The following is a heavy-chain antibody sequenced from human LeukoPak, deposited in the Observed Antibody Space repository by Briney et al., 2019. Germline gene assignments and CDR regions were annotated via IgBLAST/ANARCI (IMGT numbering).Heavy chain of an antibody. J-gene: IGHJ4*02. D-gene: IGHD3-10*01. CDR3: ARKSASGNYPLDY. Sequence: GGSLRLSCAASGFTFSSYGMHWVRQAPGKGLEWVAVISYDGSNKYYADSVKGRFTISRDNAKNTVFLQMSSLRAEDTALYYCARKSASGNYPLDYWGQGTLVTVSS. CDR2: ISYDGSNK. CDR1: GFTFSSYG. V-gene: IGHV3-30*03.